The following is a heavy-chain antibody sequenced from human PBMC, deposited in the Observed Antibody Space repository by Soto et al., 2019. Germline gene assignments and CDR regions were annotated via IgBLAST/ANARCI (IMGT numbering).Heavy chain of an antibody. CDR3: ARGGLTPAARRDSFEI. D-gene: IGHD2-2*01. J-gene: IGHJ3*02. Sequence: ASVKVSCKASGYTFTGYYIHWVRQAPGQGLEWMGWINPNSGGTTYAQKFQGRVTMTRDTSITTAYMELSRLRSDDTAVFYCARGGLTPAARRDSFEIWGQGTIITVSS. CDR1: GYTFTGYY. V-gene: IGHV1-2*02. CDR2: INPNSGGT.